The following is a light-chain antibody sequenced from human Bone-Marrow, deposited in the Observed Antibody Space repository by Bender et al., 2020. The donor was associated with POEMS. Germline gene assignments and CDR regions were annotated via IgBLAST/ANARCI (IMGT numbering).Light chain of an antibody. CDR2: KDT. CDR3: SSYVGSYIGV. Sequence: SYELTQPPSLSVSPGQTARITCSGDALPKQYAYWYQQKPGQAPILVIFKDTERPSGIPERFSGSTSGTTVTLTIIGVQAEDEADYFCSSYVGSYIGVFGGGTKLTVL. CDR1: ALPKQY. V-gene: IGLV3-25*03. J-gene: IGLJ3*02.